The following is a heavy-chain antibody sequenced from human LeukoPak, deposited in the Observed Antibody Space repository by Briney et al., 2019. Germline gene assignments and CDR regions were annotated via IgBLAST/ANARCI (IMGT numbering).Heavy chain of an antibody. CDR2: VWNDGSTQ. Sequence: PGMPLRLSCAASGFTFSRYGMHWVRQAPGKGLEWVAFVWNDGSTQKYADSVKGRFTISRDNAKNSLYLQMNSLRADDTAVYYCARGYSYGRRYYYYYMDVWGKGTTVSVSS. J-gene: IGHJ6*03. CDR3: ARGYSYGRRYYYYYMDV. D-gene: IGHD5-12*01. CDR1: GFTFSRYG. V-gene: IGHV3-33*01.